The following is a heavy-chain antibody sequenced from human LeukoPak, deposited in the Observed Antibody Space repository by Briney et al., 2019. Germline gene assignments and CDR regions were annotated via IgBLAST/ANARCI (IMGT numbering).Heavy chain of an antibody. V-gene: IGHV4-39*01. CDR1: GGSISSSSYY. CDR3: ARHRYYDFWSGYQLAYFDY. J-gene: IGHJ4*02. D-gene: IGHD3-3*01. CDR2: IYYSGST. Sequence: SETLSLTCTVSGGSISSSSYYWGRIRQPPGKGLEWIGSIYYSGSTYYNPSLKSRVTISVDTSKNQFSLKLSSVTAADTAVYYCARHRYYDFWSGYQLAYFDYWGQGTLVTVSS.